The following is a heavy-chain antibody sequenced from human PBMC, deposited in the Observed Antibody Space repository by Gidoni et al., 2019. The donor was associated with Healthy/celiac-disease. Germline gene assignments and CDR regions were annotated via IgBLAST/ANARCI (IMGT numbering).Heavy chain of an antibody. CDR2: IGTAGDT. CDR3: ARATPVGGATDYYYYMDV. D-gene: IGHD1-26*01. Sequence: EVQLVESGGGLVQPGGSLRLSCAASGFTFSSYDMHWVRQATGKGLELVSAIGTAGDTYYPGSVKGRFTISRENAKNSLYLQMNSLRAGDTAVYYCARATPVGGATDYYYYMDVWGKGTTVTVSS. J-gene: IGHJ6*03. V-gene: IGHV3-13*01. CDR1: GFTFSSYD.